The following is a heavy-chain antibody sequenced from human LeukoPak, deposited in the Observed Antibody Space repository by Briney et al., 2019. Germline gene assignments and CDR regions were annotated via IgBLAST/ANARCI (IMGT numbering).Heavy chain of an antibody. Sequence: GGSLRLSCAASGFTFSSYSMNWVRQAPGKGLEWVANIKQDGSEKYYVDSVKGRFTISRDNAKNSLYLQMNSLRAEDTAVYYCARGTRGDYDEGPFDYWGQGTLVTVSS. CDR2: IKQDGSEK. D-gene: IGHD4-17*01. V-gene: IGHV3-7*01. J-gene: IGHJ4*02. CDR1: GFTFSSYS. CDR3: ARGTRGDYDEGPFDY.